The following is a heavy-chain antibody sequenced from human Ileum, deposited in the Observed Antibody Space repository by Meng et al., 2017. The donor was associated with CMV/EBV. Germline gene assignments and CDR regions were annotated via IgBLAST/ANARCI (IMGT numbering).Heavy chain of an antibody. V-gene: IGHV1-8*01. J-gene: IGHJ6*02. CDR3: ARALKCSSTSCYTKYYYGMDV. CDR2: MNPNSGNT. Sequence: ASVKVSCKASGYTFTSYDVNWVRQAPGQGLEWMGWMNPNSGNTGYAQKFQGRVTMPRNTSISTAYMELSSLRSDDTAVYYCARALKCSSTSCYTKYYYGMDVWGQGTTVTVSS. D-gene: IGHD2-2*01. CDR1: GYTFTSYD.